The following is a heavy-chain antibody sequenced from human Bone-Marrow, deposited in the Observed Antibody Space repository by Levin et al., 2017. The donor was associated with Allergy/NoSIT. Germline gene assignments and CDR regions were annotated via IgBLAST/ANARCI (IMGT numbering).Heavy chain of an antibody. CDR2: LGSDGKT. CDR3: AKDIYGWAFDI. Sequence: PGGSLRLSCVVSGFTLSGNAMSWVRQAPGKGPEWVSGLGSDGKTWYAGSVRGRFTISRDNSKSTLYLQMNSLRGEDTALYYCAKDIYGWAFDIWGPGTVVTVSS. J-gene: IGHJ3*02. CDR1: GFTLSGNA. D-gene: IGHD2/OR15-2a*01. V-gene: IGHV3-23*01.